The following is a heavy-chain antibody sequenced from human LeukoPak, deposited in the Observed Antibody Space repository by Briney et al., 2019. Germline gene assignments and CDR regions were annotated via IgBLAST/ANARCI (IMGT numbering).Heavy chain of an antibody. Sequence: GGSLRLSCAASGFAFSGSAIHWVRQASGKGLEWVGRIRSKTNNYATEYAVSVEGRFTISRDDSENTVYLQMNSLKTEDTAVYYCTRLRGEKASGDYWGQGTLVTVSS. J-gene: IGHJ4*02. CDR2: IRSKTNNYAT. CDR1: GFAFSGSA. D-gene: IGHD3-10*01. CDR3: TRLRGEKASGDY. V-gene: IGHV3-73*01.